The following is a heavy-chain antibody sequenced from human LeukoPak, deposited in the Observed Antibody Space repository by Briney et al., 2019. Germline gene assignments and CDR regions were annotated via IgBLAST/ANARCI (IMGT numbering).Heavy chain of an antibody. D-gene: IGHD1-7*01. J-gene: IGHJ4*02. V-gene: IGHV3-21*01. CDR1: GFTFSSYS. Sequence: GGSLRLSCAASGFTFSSYSMNWVRQAPGKGLEWVSSISSSSSYIYYADSVKGRFTISRDNAKNSLYLQMNSLRAEDTAVYYCAGVYNWNSGFDYWGQGTLVTVSS. CDR3: AGVYNWNSGFDY. CDR2: ISSSSSYI.